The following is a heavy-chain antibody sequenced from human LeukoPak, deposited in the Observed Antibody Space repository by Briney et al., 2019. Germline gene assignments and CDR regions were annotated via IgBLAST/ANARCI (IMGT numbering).Heavy chain of an antibody. CDR2: IYSGGST. D-gene: IGHD2-21*02. Sequence: GGSLRLSCAASGFTVSSNYMSWVRQAPGKGLEWVSVIYSGGSTYYADSVKGRFTISRDNAKNSLYLQMNSLRAEDTAVYYCARDTGAYCGGDCYTDAFDIWGQGTMVTVSS. J-gene: IGHJ3*02. V-gene: IGHV3-53*01. CDR3: ARDTGAYCGGDCYTDAFDI. CDR1: GFTVSSNY.